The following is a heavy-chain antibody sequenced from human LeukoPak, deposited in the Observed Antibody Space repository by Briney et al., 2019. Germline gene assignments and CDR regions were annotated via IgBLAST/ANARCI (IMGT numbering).Heavy chain of an antibody. CDR1: GGSISSSSYY. D-gene: IGHD2-15*01. CDR2: IYYSGST. V-gene: IGHV4-39*07. J-gene: IGHJ5*02. Sequence: SETLSLTCTVSGGSISSSSYYWGWIRQPPGKGLEWIGSIYYSGSTYYDPSLKSRVTISVDTSKNQFSLKLSSVTAADTAVNYCARGSLVVVAAIRFDPWGQGTLVTVSS. CDR3: ARGSLVVVAAIRFDP.